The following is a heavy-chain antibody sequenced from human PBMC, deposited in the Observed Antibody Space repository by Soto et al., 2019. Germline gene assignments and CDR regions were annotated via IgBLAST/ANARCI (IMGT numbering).Heavy chain of an antibody. D-gene: IGHD6-13*01. J-gene: IGHJ4*02. CDR2: IYYSGST. CDR3: TSGYSSSWDLDY. V-gene: IGHV4-39*01. Sequence: QLQLQESGPGLVKPSETLSLTCTVSGGSISSSSYYWGWIRQPPGKGVEWIGSIYYSGSTYYIPALTGRVPIPVDTAKNQFALKLSYVTGADPAVYCCTSGYSSSWDLDYWGPGTLVTVSS. CDR1: GGSISSSSYY.